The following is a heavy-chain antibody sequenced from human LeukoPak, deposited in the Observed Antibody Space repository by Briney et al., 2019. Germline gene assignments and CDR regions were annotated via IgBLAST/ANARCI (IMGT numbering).Heavy chain of an antibody. Sequence: SSETLSLTCAVYGGSFSGYYWSWLRQPPGKGLEWIGEINHSGSTNYNPSLKSRVTISVDTSKNQFSLKLSSVAAADTAVYYCARGGIAVAGIPHMDVWGKGTTVTISS. J-gene: IGHJ6*03. V-gene: IGHV4-34*01. D-gene: IGHD6-19*01. CDR3: ARGGIAVAGIPHMDV. CDR1: GGSFSGYY. CDR2: INHSGST.